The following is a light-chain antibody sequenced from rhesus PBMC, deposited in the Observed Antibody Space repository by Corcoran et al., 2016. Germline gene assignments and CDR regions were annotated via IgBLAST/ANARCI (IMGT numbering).Light chain of an antibody. J-gene: IGKJ4*01. CDR1: QGISSG. Sequence: DIQMTQSPSSLSASVGDTVTITCRTSQGISSGSAWYQQKPGKAPKLLIYKAASLQSGVPSRFSGSGSGTDFTLTISRVQSEYFATYYCQQYSSRLTFGGGTKVEVK. V-gene: IGKV1-22*01. CDR2: KAA. CDR3: QQYSSRLT.